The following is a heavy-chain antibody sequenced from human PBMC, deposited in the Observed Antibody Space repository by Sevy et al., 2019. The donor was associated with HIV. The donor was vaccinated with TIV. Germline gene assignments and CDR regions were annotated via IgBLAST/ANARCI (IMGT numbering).Heavy chain of an antibody. CDR2: IGSSGSNV. CDR1: GFIFSSYE. V-gene: IGHV3-48*03. J-gene: IGHJ3*01. CDR3: NRITLQGEDAFDL. Sequence: GGSLRLSCAASGFIFSSYEMSWVRQAPGKGLEWISYIGSSGSNVYHADSVKGRFTISRDNAQNSLYPQMNSLRVEDTAVYYCNRITLQGEDAFDLWGQGTMVTVSS. D-gene: IGHD3-10*01.